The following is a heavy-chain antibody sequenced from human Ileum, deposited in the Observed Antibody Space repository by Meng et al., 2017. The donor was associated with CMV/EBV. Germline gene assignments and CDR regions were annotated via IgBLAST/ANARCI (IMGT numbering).Heavy chain of an antibody. Sequence: SGYTFTGYYMQWVRQAPGQGREWMGWINPNSGGTNYAQKCQGRVTMTRDTSISTAYMELSRLRSDDTAVYYCARATMVRGVIPRFDPWGQGTLVTVSS. CDR3: ARATMVRGVIPRFDP. CDR1: GYTFTGYY. J-gene: IGHJ5*02. CDR2: INPNSGGT. D-gene: IGHD3-10*01. V-gene: IGHV1-2*02.